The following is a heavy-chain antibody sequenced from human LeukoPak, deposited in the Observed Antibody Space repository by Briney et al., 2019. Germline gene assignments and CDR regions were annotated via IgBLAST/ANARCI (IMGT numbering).Heavy chain of an antibody. Sequence: GGSLRLSCAASGFTFSSYWMSWVRQAPGKGLEWVANIKQDGSEKYYVDSVKGRFAISRDNAKNSLYLQMNSLRAEDTAVYYCARIVVVPAAISYFDYWGQGTLVTVSS. CDR2: IKQDGSEK. D-gene: IGHD2-2*01. J-gene: IGHJ4*02. CDR3: ARIVVVPAAISYFDY. V-gene: IGHV3-7*01. CDR1: GFTFSSYW.